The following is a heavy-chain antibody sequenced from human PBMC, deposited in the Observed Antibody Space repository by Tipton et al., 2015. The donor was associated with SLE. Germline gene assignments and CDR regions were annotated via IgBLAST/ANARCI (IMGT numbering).Heavy chain of an antibody. Sequence: SGDSISSYYWSWIRQSPEKGLEWIGYVYYTGSTNYNPSLKSRVTMAIDTSKNQFSLRLSSVTAADTAVYFCAKGYCSSASCYWSVFDPWGQGTLVTVSS. CDR1: GDSISSYY. V-gene: IGHV4-59*01. D-gene: IGHD2-2*01. CDR3: AKGYCSSASCYWSVFDP. CDR2: VYYTGST. J-gene: IGHJ5*02.